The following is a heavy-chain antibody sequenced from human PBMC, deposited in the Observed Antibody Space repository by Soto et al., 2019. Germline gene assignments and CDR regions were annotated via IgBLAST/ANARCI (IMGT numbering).Heavy chain of an antibody. CDR1: GGSISSSNW. V-gene: IGHV4-4*02. D-gene: IGHD6-13*01. CDR2: IYHSGST. CDR3: ARDSSSSSWPYYFDY. Sequence: SETLSLTCAVSGGSISSSNWWTWVRQPPGKGLEWIGEIYHSGSTNYNPSLRSRVTISVDKSRNMFSLKLTSVTAADTAVYYCARDSSSSSWPYYFDYWGQGTLVTVS. J-gene: IGHJ4*02.